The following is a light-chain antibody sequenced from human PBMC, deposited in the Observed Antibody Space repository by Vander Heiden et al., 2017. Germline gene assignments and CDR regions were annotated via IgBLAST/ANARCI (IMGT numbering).Light chain of an antibody. J-gene: IGLJ2*01. V-gene: IGLV1-40*01. CDR3: QSYDSSLSALV. Sequence: SVLTPPPSVSGAPGQRVTISCTGSRSNIGAGYDVHWYQQLPGTAPKLLIYGNSNRHSGVPDRFSGSKSGTSASLAITGLQAEDEADYYCQSYDSSLSALVFGGGTKLTVL. CDR2: GNS. CDR1: RSNIGAGYD.